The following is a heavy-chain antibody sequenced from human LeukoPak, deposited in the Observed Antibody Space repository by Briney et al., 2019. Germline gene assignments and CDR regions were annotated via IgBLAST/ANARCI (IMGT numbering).Heavy chain of an antibody. D-gene: IGHD3-10*01. J-gene: IGHJ5*01. CDR2: INPSGGST. CDR3: ARDLGLRGVTNWFDS. CDR1: GYTFSSYL. V-gene: IGHV1-46*01. Sequence: ASVKVSCKASGYTFSSYLLHWVRQAPGQGLEWMGMINPSGGSTSYAQKFQGRLTMTRDTSTSTVYMELSSLRSEDMAVYYCARDLGLRGVTNWFDSWGQGTLVTVSS.